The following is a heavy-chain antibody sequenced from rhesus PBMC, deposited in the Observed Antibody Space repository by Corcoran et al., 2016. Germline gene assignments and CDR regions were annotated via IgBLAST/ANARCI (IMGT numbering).Heavy chain of an antibody. CDR1: GGSFSSYW. V-gene: IGHV4-80*01. D-gene: IGHD5-24*01. CDR2: INGNGGTT. CDR3: VRYMRYSGWRY. Sequence: QVQLQESGPGLVKPSETLSLTCAVSGGSFSSYWWSWIRQPPGKGLEWIGGINGNGGTTNNNPPLNGRVTISKDAAKNQFSLKLSSVTAAGTAVYYWVRYMRYSGWRYWGQGVLVTVSS. J-gene: IGHJ4*01.